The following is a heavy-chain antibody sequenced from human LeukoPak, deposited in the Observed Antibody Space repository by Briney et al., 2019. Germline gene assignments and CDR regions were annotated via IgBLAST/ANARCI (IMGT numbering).Heavy chain of an antibody. D-gene: IGHD3-10*01. CDR3: ARPDYGSGSYYFDY. CDR2: IYHTGST. Sequence: SETLCLTCTVSGYSISSGYYWGWIRQPPGNGLEWIGSIYHTGSTYYTPSLKSRVTISVDTSKNQFSLKLASVTAAATAVYYCARPDYGSGSYYFDYWGQGILVTVSS. CDR1: GYSISSGYY. V-gene: IGHV4-38-2*02. J-gene: IGHJ4*02.